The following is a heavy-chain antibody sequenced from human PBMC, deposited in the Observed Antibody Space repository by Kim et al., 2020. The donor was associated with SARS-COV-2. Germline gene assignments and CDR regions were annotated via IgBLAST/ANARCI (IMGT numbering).Heavy chain of an antibody. CDR2: IYYSGST. V-gene: IGHV4-59*01. J-gene: IGHJ5*02. CDR1: GGSISSYY. D-gene: IGHD3-10*01. Sequence: SETLSLTCTVSGGSISSYYWSWIRQPPGKGLEWIGYIYYSGSTNYNPSLKSRVTISVDTSKNQFSLKLSSVTAADTAVYYCARGSFLYDYGSGSYPLLNWFDPWGQGTLVTVSS. CDR3: ARGSFLYDYGSGSYPLLNWFDP.